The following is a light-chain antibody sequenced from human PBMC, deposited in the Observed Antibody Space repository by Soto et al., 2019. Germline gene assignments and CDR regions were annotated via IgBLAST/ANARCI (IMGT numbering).Light chain of an antibody. V-gene: IGLV2-8*01. CDR1: SSDVGGYNY. Sequence: SALTQPPSASGSPGQSVTISCTGNSSDVGGYNYVSWYQQHPGKAPKLMIYEVSKRPSGVPDRFSGSKSGNTASLTVSGLQAEDEADYYGSSYAGSNNLVFGGGTKLTVL. CDR3: SSYAGSNNLV. J-gene: IGLJ2*01. CDR2: EVS.